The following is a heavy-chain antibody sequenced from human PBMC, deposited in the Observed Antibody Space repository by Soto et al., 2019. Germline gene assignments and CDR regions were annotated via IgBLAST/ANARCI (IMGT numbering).Heavy chain of an antibody. Sequence: QVQLVQSGAEVKKPGASVKVSCKASGYTFTGYYMHWLRQAPGQGREWMGWINPNSGGTNYAQKFQGWVTMTRDTSIGTAYMELSRLRSDDTAVYYCARGLDHYYGMDVWGQGTTVTVSS. J-gene: IGHJ6*02. CDR1: GYTFTGYY. CDR2: INPNSGGT. V-gene: IGHV1-2*04. D-gene: IGHD6-19*01. CDR3: ARGLDHYYGMDV.